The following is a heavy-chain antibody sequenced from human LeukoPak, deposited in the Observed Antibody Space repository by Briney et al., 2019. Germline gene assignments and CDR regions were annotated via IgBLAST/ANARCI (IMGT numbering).Heavy chain of an antibody. CDR2: IYYSGST. J-gene: IGHJ6*02. V-gene: IGHV4-59*01. CDR3: ARDRDGMDV. CDR1: GGSISSYY. Sequence: PSETLSLTCTVSGGSISSYYWSWIRQPPGRGLEWIGYIYYSGSTNYNPSLKSRVTISVDTSKNQFSLKLSSVTAADTAVYYCARDRDGMDVWGQGTTVTVSS.